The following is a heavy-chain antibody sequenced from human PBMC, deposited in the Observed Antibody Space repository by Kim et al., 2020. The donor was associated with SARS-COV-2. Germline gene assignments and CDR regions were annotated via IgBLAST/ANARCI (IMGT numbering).Heavy chain of an antibody. CDR1: GDSVSSNSAA. CDR3: VRDLGPRYYGSGSYYFPFDY. J-gene: IGHJ4*02. V-gene: IGHV6-1*01. CDR2: TYYRSKWYN. Sequence: SQTLSLTCAISGDSVSSNSAAWNWIRQSPSRGLEWLGRTYYRSKWYNDYAVSVKSRITINPDTSKNQFSLQLNSVTPEDTAVYYCVRDLGPRYYGSGSYYFPFDYWGQGTLVTVSS. D-gene: IGHD3-10*01.